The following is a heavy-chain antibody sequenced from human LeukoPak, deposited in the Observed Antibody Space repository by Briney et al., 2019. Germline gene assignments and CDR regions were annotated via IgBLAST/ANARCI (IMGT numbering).Heavy chain of an antibody. J-gene: IGHJ4*02. Sequence: SETLSLPCTVSGGSISSSDYYWGWIRQPPGKGLEWIGSIYYGGSTYYSPSLKSRVTISVDTSKNQFSLRLSSVTAADTALYYCARQGIAASGYFDYWGQGSVVTVSS. V-gene: IGHV4-39*01. D-gene: IGHD6-13*01. CDR1: GGSISSSDYY. CDR3: ARQGIAASGYFDY. CDR2: IYYGGST.